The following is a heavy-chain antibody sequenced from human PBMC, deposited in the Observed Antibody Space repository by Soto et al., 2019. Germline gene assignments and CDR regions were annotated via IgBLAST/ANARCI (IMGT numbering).Heavy chain of an antibody. D-gene: IGHD3-3*01. CDR3: AKDAEETFGVVRYCYMDV. J-gene: IGHJ6*03. CDR1: GFTFSSYG. V-gene: IGHV3-30*18. CDR2: ISYDGSNK. Sequence: QVQLVESGGGVVQPGRSLRLSCAASGFTFSSYGMHWVRQAPGKGLEWVAVISYDGSNKYYADSVKGRFTISRDNYKNTMYLQMNSMRAEDTAVYYCAKDAEETFGVVRYCYMDVWGKGTTVTVSS.